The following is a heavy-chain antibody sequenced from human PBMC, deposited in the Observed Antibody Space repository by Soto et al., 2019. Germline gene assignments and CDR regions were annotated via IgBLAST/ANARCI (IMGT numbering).Heavy chain of an antibody. CDR2: LIPLFGTA. Sequence: ASVKVSCKASGGTFSGHAISWVRQAPGQGPEWMGGLIPLFGTAQHAQRFQGRLTITADKSTTTAYMELTSLRFEDTAIYYCARGPNWGYRFDAWGQGTLVTVSS. CDR1: GGTFSGHA. J-gene: IGHJ4*02. D-gene: IGHD7-27*01. CDR3: ARGPNWGYRFDA. V-gene: IGHV1-69*06.